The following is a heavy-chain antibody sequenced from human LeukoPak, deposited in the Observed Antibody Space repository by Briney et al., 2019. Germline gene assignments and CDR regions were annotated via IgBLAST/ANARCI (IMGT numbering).Heavy chain of an antibody. CDR3: ARYYDSSGNFDF. CDR2: ISYDGSNK. J-gene: IGHJ4*02. Sequence: GSLRLSCVASGFTFSYYAMHWVRQAPGKGLEWEAVISYDGSNKYYADSVKGRFTISRDNSKNTLHLQMNSLRAEDTAVYYCARYYDSSGNFDFWGQGTLVTVSS. D-gene: IGHD3-22*01. V-gene: IGHV3-30-3*01. CDR1: GFTFSYYA.